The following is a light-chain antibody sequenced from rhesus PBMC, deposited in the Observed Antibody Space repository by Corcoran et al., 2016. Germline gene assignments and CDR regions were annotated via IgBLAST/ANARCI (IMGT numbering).Light chain of an antibody. Sequence: DIQMTQSPSSLSASLGDRVTITCRASENVNNYLNWYQKKPGKAPKLLIYKASTLQSGVPSRFSGSGSGTDYTFTISSLQPEDVATYYCQHGYGTPYSFGQGTKVEIK. V-gene: IGKV1-74*01. CDR1: ENVNNY. CDR2: KAS. J-gene: IGKJ2*01. CDR3: QHGYGTPYS.